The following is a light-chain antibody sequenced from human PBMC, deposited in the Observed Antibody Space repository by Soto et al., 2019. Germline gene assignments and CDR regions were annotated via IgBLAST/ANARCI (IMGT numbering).Light chain of an antibody. CDR3: VSYACNIYVD. V-gene: IGLV2-8*01. CDR2: EVS. J-gene: IGLJ1*01. CDR1: SSDDGGYNF. Sequence: QSVLTQPPSASGSAGQSVTISCTGTSSDDGGYNFVSWYQQHPGKAPKLMIFEVSKRPTGVPDRFSGSKSGNTASLTVSGLESEDEADYYCVSYACNIYVDFGTGTDVTVL.